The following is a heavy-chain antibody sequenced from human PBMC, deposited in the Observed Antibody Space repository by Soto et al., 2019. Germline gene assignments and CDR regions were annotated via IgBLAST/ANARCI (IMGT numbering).Heavy chain of an antibody. Sequence: SETLSLTCTVSGGSISSYYWSLIRQPAGKGLEWIGRIYTSGSTNYNPSLKSRVTMSVDTSKNQFSLKLSSVTAADTAVYYCARDGAYYDILTGYYNVLWFDPWGQGTLGTV. D-gene: IGHD3-9*01. CDR1: GGSISSYY. CDR2: IYTSGST. V-gene: IGHV4-4*07. J-gene: IGHJ5*02. CDR3: ARDGAYYDILTGYYNVLWFDP.